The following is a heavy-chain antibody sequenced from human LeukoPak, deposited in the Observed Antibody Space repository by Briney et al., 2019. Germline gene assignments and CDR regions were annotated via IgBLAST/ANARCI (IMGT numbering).Heavy chain of an antibody. CDR2: IYPGDSDT. CDR3: ARRSGTSRWGFDY. J-gene: IGHJ4*02. D-gene: IGHD3-10*01. V-gene: IGHV5-51*01. Sequence: GESLQISCQGSGYSFTSYWIGWVRQMPGKGLEWMGIIYPGDSDTRYSPSFQGQVIISADKSICTAYLQWSSLKASDTAMYYCARRSGTSRWGFDYWGQGTLVTVSS. CDR1: GYSFTSYW.